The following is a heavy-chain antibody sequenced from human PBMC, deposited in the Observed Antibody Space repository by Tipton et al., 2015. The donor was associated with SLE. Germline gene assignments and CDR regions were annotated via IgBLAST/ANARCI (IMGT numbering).Heavy chain of an antibody. V-gene: IGHV4-34*01. D-gene: IGHD7-27*01. CDR1: VGSFSGYY. J-gene: IGHJ6*02. Sequence: GLVKPSETLSLTCAVYVGSFSGYYWSWIRQPPGRGLEWIGEINHSGGTNYNPSLKSRLTLSVDTSKNHLSLNLTSVTAADTAVYYCARDLGYGLDVWGQGTTVTVSS. CDR2: INHSGGT. CDR3: ARDLGYGLDV.